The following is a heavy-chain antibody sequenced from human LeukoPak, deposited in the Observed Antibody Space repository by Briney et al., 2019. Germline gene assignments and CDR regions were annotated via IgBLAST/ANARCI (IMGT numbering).Heavy chain of an antibody. CDR2: IIPILGIA. V-gene: IGHV1-69*04. CDR3: ARYDYGDSPSYFDY. Sequence: SVKVSCKASGGTFSSYAISWVRQAPGQGLEWMGRIIPILGIANYAQKFQGRVTITADKSTSTAYMELSSLRSEDTAVYYCARYDYGDSPSYFDYWGQGTLVTVSS. D-gene: IGHD4-17*01. CDR1: GGTFSSYA. J-gene: IGHJ4*02.